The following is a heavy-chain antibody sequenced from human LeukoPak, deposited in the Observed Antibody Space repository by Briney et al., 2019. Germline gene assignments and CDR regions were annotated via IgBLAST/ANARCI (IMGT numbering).Heavy chain of an antibody. CDR1: GFTFSSYA. CDR2: ISGSGGST. J-gene: IGHJ4*02. V-gene: IGHV3-23*01. CDR3: TRVDYDSGGHYFAY. D-gene: IGHD3-10*01. Sequence: PGGSLRLSCAASGFTFSSYAMSWVRQAPGKGLEWVSAISGSGGSTYYADSVKGRFTISRDNSKNTLYLQMNSLKTEDTAVYYCTRVDYDSGGHYFAYWGQGTLVTVSS.